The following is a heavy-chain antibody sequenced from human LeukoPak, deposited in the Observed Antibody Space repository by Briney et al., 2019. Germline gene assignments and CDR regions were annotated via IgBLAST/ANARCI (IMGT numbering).Heavy chain of an antibody. D-gene: IGHD6-25*01. CDR1: GFTFSSYE. CDR3: AKDLSSGPPKEEVDY. J-gene: IGHJ4*02. CDR2: ISSSGSTI. Sequence: PGGSLRLSCAASGFTFSSYEMNWVRQAPGKGLEWVSYISSSGSTIYYADSVKGRFTISRDNSKNTLYLQMNSLRAEDTAVYYCAKDLSSGPPKEEVDYWGQGTLVTVSS. V-gene: IGHV3-48*03.